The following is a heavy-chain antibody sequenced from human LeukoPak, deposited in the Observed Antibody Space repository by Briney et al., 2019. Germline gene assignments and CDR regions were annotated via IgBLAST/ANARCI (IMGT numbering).Heavy chain of an antibody. V-gene: IGHV5-51*01. CDR2: IYPADSNT. CDR3: ARGRYDLWSGYLRPHYYYYYYMDV. CDR1: GYSFTSYW. J-gene: IGHJ6*03. Sequence: GESLKISCKGSGYSFTSYWIGWVRQMPGKGLEWMGLIYPADSNTRYSPSFQGQVSISADKSISTAYLQWSSLKASDTAMYYCARGRYDLWSGYLRPHYYYYYYMDVWGKGTTVTVSS. D-gene: IGHD3-3*01.